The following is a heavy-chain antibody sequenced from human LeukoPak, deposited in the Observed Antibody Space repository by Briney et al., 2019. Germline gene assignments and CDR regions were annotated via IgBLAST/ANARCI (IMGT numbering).Heavy chain of an antibody. CDR3: ARHVYYYDSSGYWDHHDAFDI. D-gene: IGHD3-22*01. Sequence: SETLSLPCAVYGGSFSGYYWRWLRQPPGKGLEWLGEINHSGSTNYNPSLKSRVTISVDTSKNQFSLKLSSVTAADTAVYYCARHVYYYDSSGYWDHHDAFDIWGQGTMVTVSS. J-gene: IGHJ3*02. CDR2: INHSGST. CDR1: GGSFSGYY. V-gene: IGHV4-34*01.